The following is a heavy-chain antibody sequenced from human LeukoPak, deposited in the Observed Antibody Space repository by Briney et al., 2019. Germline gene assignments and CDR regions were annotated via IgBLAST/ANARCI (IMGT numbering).Heavy chain of an antibody. V-gene: IGHV3-30*18. CDR1: GFTVSSYG. Sequence: PGGSLRLSCAASGFTVSSYGMHWVRQAPGKGLEWVAVISYDGSNKYGDSVKGRFTISRDNSKNTLYLQMNSLRAEDTAVYYCAKLGEYDSSGYYSAFDIWGQGTMVTVSS. CDR2: ISYDGSNK. J-gene: IGHJ3*02. D-gene: IGHD3-22*01. CDR3: AKLGEYDSSGYYSAFDI.